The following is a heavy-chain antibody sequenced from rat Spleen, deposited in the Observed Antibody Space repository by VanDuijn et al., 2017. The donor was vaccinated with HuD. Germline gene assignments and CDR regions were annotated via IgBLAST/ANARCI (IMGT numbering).Heavy chain of an antibody. CDR3: STYSDFGTSPFAF. D-gene: IGHD3-2*01. CDR2: IKYSGNT. Sequence: VQLQESGPGLVKPSQSLSLTCSVTGYSITSNYWAWIRKFPGNRMEWMGYIKYSGNTGYNPSLRSRISITRDTSKNQFFLQLSSVTTEDTATYYCSTYSDFGTSPFAFWGHGTLVTVSS. CDR1: GYSITSNY. V-gene: IGHV3-1*01. J-gene: IGHJ3*01.